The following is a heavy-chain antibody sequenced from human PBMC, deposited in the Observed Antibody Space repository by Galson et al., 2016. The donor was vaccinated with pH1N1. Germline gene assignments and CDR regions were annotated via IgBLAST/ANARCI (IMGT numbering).Heavy chain of an antibody. J-gene: IGHJ6*02. CDR3: ARAGSSWDTYYYYYGMDV. CDR2: IKEDGSEK. CDR1: GFTFSTYW. Sequence: LRLSCAASGFTFSTYWMAWVRQAPGKGLEWVANIKEDGSEKYHVGSLQGRFTISRDNAKNSLYLQMNSLRAEDTAVYYCARAGSSWDTYYYYYGMDVWGQGTTVTVSS. V-gene: IGHV3-7*03. D-gene: IGHD6-13*01.